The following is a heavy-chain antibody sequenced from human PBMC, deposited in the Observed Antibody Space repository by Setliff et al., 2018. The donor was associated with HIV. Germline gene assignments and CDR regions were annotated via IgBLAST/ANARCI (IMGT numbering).Heavy chain of an antibody. Sequence: ASVKVSCKVSGYTLTELSIHWVRQAFGKGLEWMGGFDPEDGETMYAQKFQGRVTMTRDTSTSTVYMELSSLRSEDTAVYYCALDYGDNNWFDPWGQGTRVTVSS. V-gene: IGHV1-24*01. CDR3: ALDYGDNNWFDP. D-gene: IGHD4-17*01. J-gene: IGHJ5*02. CDR2: FDPEDGET. CDR1: GYTLTELS.